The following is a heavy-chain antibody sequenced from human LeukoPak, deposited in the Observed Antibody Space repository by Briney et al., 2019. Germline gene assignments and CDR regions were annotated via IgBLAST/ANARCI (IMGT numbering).Heavy chain of an antibody. CDR3: TRWEIDPFDI. D-gene: IGHD1-26*01. Sequence: PGGSLRLSCAASGFTFSGSSMHWVRQAPGKGLEWVGRIRSKTYDYATAYAASVRGRFTISRDDSKNTAYLQMNSLKTEDTAVYYCTRWEIDPFDIWGQGTMVTVSS. V-gene: IGHV3-73*01. J-gene: IGHJ3*02. CDR2: IRSKTYDYAT. CDR1: GFTFSGSS.